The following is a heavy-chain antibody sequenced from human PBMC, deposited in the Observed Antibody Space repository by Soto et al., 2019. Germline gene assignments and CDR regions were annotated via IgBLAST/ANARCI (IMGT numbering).Heavy chain of an antibody. D-gene: IGHD6-6*01. Sequence: SETLSLTCTVSGGSISSGDYYWSWIRQPPGKGLEWIGYIYYSGSTYYNPSLKSRVTISVDTSKNQFSLKLSSVAAADTAVYYCARERPDGARLDPWGQGTLVTVS. CDR3: ARERPDGARLDP. CDR2: IYYSGST. V-gene: IGHV4-30-4*01. J-gene: IGHJ5*02. CDR1: GGSISSGDYY.